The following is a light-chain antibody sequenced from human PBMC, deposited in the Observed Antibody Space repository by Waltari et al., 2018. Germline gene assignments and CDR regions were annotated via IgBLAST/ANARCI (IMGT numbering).Light chain of an antibody. CDR3: QQYNSAPWT. V-gene: IGKV1-12*01. J-gene: IGKJ1*01. CDR2: KAS. Sequence: DIQMTQSPSSLSASVGDRVTITCRASQGISSWLVWYQQKPGRAPKLLIYKASSLQSGVPSRFSGSGSGTDFTLTISSLQPEDFATYYCQQYNSAPWTFSQGTKVE. CDR1: QGISSW.